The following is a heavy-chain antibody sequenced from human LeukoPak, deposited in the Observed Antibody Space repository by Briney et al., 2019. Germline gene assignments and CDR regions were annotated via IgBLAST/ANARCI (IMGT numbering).Heavy chain of an antibody. J-gene: IGHJ4*02. CDR2: INPSGGST. CDR1: GGTFSSYA. V-gene: IGHV1-46*01. D-gene: IGHD2-15*01. Sequence: ASVKVSCKASGGTFSSYAISWVRQAPGQGLEWMGIINPSGGSTSYAQKFQGRVTMTRDTSTSTVYMELSSLRSEDTAVYYCARDRYCSGGSCYIFDYWGQGTLVTVSS. CDR3: ARDRYCSGGSCYIFDY.